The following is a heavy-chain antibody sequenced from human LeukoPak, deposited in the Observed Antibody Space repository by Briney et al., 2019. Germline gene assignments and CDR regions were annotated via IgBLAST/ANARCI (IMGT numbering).Heavy chain of an antibody. CDR3: ARGAPGATGFSFFDY. CDR2: IYYSGST. CDR1: GGSISSGGYY. D-gene: IGHD1-26*01. Sequence: SGTLSLTCTVSGGSISSGGYYWSWIRQHPGKGLEWIGYIYYSGSTYYNPSLKSRVTISVDTSKNQFSLKLSSVTAADTAVYYCARGAPGATGFSFFDYWGQGTLVTVSS. J-gene: IGHJ4*02. V-gene: IGHV4-31*03.